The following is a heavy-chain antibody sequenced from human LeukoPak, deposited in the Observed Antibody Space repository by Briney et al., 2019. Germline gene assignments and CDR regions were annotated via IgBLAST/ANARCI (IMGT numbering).Heavy chain of an antibody. CDR2: IYQSGAT. CDR1: GGSIDSLNW. Sequence: PSETLSLICAVSGGSIDSLNWWSWVRQAPGKGLEWIGEIYQSGATHYNPSLESRVAISIDKSTNKFYLTMNSVTAADTAIYYCAKDQGRAHYGLPVAFDVWGQGALVTVSS. D-gene: IGHD4-17*01. V-gene: IGHV4-4*02. CDR3: AKDQGRAHYGLPVAFDV. J-gene: IGHJ3*01.